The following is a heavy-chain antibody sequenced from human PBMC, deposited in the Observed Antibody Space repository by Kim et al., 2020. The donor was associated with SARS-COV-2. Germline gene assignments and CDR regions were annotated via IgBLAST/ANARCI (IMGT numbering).Heavy chain of an antibody. J-gene: IGHJ5*02. V-gene: IGHV4-39*01. Sequence: SETLSLTCTVSGGSISSSSYYWGWIRQPPGKGLEWIGIIYYSGSTYYNPSLKSRVTISVDKPKNQFSLKLSSVTAADRAVDYCARARTGQLLFSLFPNWFGPWGQGTLVTVSS. D-gene: IGHD2-2*01. CDR3: ARARTGQLLFSLFPNWFGP. CDR1: GGSISSSSYY. CDR2: IYYSGST.